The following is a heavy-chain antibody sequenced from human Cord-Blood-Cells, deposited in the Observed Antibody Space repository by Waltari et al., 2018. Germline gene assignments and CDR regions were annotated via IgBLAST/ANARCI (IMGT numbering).Heavy chain of an antibody. CDR2: INTSNGNT. D-gene: IGHD6-19*01. Sequence: QVQLVQSGAEVKKPGASVKVSCKASGYTFTSYAMHWVRQAPGQRLEWMGWINTSNGNTKYSQKFQGRVTITSDTSASTAYMELSSLRSEDTAVYYCARGKQWLVRSYDAFDIWGQGTMVTVSS. CDR1: GYTFTSYA. CDR3: ARGKQWLVRSYDAFDI. V-gene: IGHV1-3*04. J-gene: IGHJ3*02.